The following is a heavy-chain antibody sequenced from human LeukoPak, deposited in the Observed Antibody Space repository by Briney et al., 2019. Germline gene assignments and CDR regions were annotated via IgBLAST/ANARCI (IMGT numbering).Heavy chain of an antibody. J-gene: IGHJ4*02. CDR3: ARDYAKYSSSNGIFDY. V-gene: IGHV3-30-3*01. CDR2: ISYDGNNK. Sequence: GRSLRLSCAASGFTFSSYSMHWVRQAPGKGLEWVAVISYDGNNKYYADSVKGRFTISRDNSKNTLYLQMNSLRAEDTAVYYCARDYAKYSSSNGIFDYWGQGTLVTVSS. D-gene: IGHD6-6*01. CDR1: GFTFSSYS.